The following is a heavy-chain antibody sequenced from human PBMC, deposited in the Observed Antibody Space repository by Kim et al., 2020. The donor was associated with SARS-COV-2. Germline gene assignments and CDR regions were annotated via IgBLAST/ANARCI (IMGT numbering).Heavy chain of an antibody. J-gene: IGHJ6*02. CDR3: ATDLAQWLASRYFYGMDV. D-gene: IGHD6-19*01. V-gene: IGHV3-30-3*01. Sequence: GGSLRLSCAASGFTFRNYALHWVRQAPGKGPEWVSVISYDGTNKYYADSVKGRFTISRDNSKDTLYLHMNSLTIDDTALYHCATDLAQWLASRYFYGMDVWGQGTTVTVSS. CDR1: GFTFRNYA. CDR2: ISYDGTNK.